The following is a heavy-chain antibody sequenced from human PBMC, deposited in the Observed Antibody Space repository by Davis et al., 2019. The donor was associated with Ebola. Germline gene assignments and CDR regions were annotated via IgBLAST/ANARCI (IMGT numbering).Heavy chain of an antibody. Sequence: SVKVSCKASGGTFSSYAISWVRQAPGQGLEWMGRIIPILGTANYAQKFQGRVTITADKSTSTAYMELSSLRSEDTAVYYCARSYYYDSSGYSGGYWGQGTLVTVSS. J-gene: IGHJ4*02. D-gene: IGHD3-22*01. CDR2: IIPILGTA. CDR1: GGTFSSYA. V-gene: IGHV1-69*04. CDR3: ARSYYYDSSGYSGGY.